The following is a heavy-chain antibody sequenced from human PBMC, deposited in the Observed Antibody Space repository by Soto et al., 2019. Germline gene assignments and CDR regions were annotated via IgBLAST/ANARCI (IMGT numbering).Heavy chain of an antibody. CDR3: ARDHGSGSYKGY. D-gene: IGHD3-10*01. V-gene: IGHV1-3*01. CDR2: INAGNGNT. Sequence: ASVKVSCKASGYTFTSYAMHWVRQSPGQRLEWMGWINAGNGNTKYSQKFQGRVTITRDTSASTAYMELSSLRSEDTAVYYCARDHGSGSYKGYWGQGTLVTVSS. CDR1: GYTFTSYA. J-gene: IGHJ4*02.